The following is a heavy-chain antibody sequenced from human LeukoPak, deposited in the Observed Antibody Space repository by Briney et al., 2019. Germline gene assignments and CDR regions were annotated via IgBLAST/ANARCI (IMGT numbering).Heavy chain of an antibody. V-gene: IGHV4-30-4*01. D-gene: IGHD5-18*01. CDR1: SGSICRGDYY. CDR3: ARGPRPRTRYSYGLENFDY. CDR2: IYYSGST. J-gene: IGHJ4*02. Sequence: SETLSLTCTVSSGSICRGDYYWRCIRLPPGKGLECVGDIYYSGSTYYNASLKSRVTISVDTSKNQFSLKLSSVTAADTAVYYCARGPRPRTRYSYGLENFDYWGQGTLVTVSS.